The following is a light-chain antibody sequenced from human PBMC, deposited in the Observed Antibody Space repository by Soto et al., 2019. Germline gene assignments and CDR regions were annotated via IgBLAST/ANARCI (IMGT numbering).Light chain of an antibody. CDR1: RIVSVN. CDR2: WAS. Sequence: EVVMMQSPSTLSVSPVERATLSYRSGRIVSVNLAWSQHKPGHAPSLLIYWASARSTGIPARFSVSGSGTEFTLTINSLQSEDFAVYYCQQYNNWPPRITFGQGTRLEIK. CDR3: QQYNNWPPRIT. J-gene: IGKJ5*01. V-gene: IGKV3-15*01.